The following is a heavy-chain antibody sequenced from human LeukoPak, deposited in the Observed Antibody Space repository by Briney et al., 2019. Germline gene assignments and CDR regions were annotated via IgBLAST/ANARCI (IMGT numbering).Heavy chain of an antibody. V-gene: IGHV3-23*01. Sequence: GGSLRLSCAASGFTFSSYTMSWVRQAPGKGLEWVSAISGSGGSTYYADSVKGRFTISRDNSKNTLYLQMNSLRAEDTAVYYCAKGRGVKSNTAYFDPWGQGTLVTVSS. J-gene: IGHJ5*02. CDR2: ISGSGGST. D-gene: IGHD5-18*01. CDR1: GFTFSSYT. CDR3: AKGRGVKSNTAYFDP.